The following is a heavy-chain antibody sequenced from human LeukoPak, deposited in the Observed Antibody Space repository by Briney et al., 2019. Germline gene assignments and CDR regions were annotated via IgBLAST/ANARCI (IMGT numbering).Heavy chain of an antibody. CDR3: AKHYDLLSGYILDDS. CDR2: ISSSGTNT. J-gene: IGHJ4*02. CDR1: GFTVSSNY. D-gene: IGHD3-9*01. Sequence: QTGGSLRLSCAASGFTVSSNYMSWVRQAPGKGLEWVSVISSSGTNTYYADSVKGRFTISRDNSRKTLYLQMNSLRAEDTAVYYCAKHYDLLSGYILDDSWGQGTLVSVSS. V-gene: IGHV3-23*01.